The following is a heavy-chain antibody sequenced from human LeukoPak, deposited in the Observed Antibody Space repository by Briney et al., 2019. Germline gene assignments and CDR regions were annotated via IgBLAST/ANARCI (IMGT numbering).Heavy chain of an antibody. D-gene: IGHD3-22*01. Sequence: GGSLRLSCAASGFTFSNYAMNWVRQAPGKGLEWVSSISGSGGNTYYADSVKGRFTISRDNSKNTLYLQMNRLRADDTAVYYCARGTYYYDSSGYYYFDYWGQGTLVTVSS. CDR1: GFTFSNYA. V-gene: IGHV3-23*01. CDR2: ISGSGGNT. CDR3: ARGTYYYDSSGYYYFDY. J-gene: IGHJ4*02.